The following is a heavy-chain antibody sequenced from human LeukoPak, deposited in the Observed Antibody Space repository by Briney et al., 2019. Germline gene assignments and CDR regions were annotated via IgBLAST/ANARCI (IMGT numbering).Heavy chain of an antibody. CDR1: GYTFTIYG. V-gene: IGHV1-18*01. J-gene: IGHJ3*02. CDR3: ARDKDYYDSSATKRSAFDI. CDR2: ISAYNGNT. Sequence: RASVKVSCKASGYTFTIYGISWVRQARGQGREWMGCISAYNGNTNYSERLQGTLTMTKETSTSTAYMELRSLRSDDTAVYYCARDKDYYDSSATKRSAFDIWGQGTMVTVSS. D-gene: IGHD3-22*01.